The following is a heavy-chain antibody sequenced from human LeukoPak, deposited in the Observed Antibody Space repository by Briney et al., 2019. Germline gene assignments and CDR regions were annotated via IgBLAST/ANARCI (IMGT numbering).Heavy chain of an antibody. D-gene: IGHD3-10*01. CDR1: GFTFSSYN. Sequence: PGGSLRLSCAASGFTFSSYNMNWVRQAPGKGLEWVSSISSSSSYIYYADSVKGRFTISRDNAKNSLFLQMNSLRAEDTAVYYCARDWPGAYYYGSGSYLSPDPIDYWGQGTLVTVSS. J-gene: IGHJ4*02. CDR3: ARDWPGAYYYGSGSYLSPDPIDY. CDR2: ISSSSSYI. V-gene: IGHV3-21*01.